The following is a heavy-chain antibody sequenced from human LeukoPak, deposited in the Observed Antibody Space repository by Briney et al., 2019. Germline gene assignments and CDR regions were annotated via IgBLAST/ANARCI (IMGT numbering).Heavy chain of an antibody. V-gene: IGHV4-34*01. D-gene: IGHD2-15*01. J-gene: IGHJ6*03. CDR3: ARLSVMVGAALEYYYYYMDV. Sequence: PSETLSLTCAVYGGTFSGYYWSWIRQPPGKRLEWVGESNDSGGTNYNPSLKSRVPISADKSKNQVTLKMTSVTAADTPVYYGARLSVMVGAALEYYYYYMDVWGQGTTVTVSS. CDR1: GGTFSGYY. CDR2: SNDSGGT.